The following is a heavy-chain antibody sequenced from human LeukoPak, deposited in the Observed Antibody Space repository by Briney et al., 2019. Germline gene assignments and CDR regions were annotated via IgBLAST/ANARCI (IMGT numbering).Heavy chain of an antibody. CDR3: ARSTPYYDILTGYRNYYYYMDV. V-gene: IGHV4-59*04. D-gene: IGHD3-9*01. CDR2: ICYSGST. J-gene: IGHJ6*03. CDR1: GGSISSYY. Sequence: SETLSLTCTVSGGSISSYYWSWIRQPPGKGLEWIGSICYSGSTYYNPSLKSRVTISVDTSKNQFSLKLSSVTAADTAVYYCARSTPYYDILTGYRNYYYYMDVWGKGTTVTISS.